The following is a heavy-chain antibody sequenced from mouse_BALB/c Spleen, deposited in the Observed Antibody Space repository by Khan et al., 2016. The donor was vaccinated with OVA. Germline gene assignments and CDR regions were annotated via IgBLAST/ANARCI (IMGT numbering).Heavy chain of an antibody. Sequence: VQLKESGPELMKPGASVKISCKASGYSFTSYYIHWMIESHGTSLEWIGYIDPFSGATTYNQKFTGKATLTVDKSSNTAYIHLRNLTSEDSAVYYCTRRGYVAWFTYWGQGTLVTVSA. CDR2: IDPFSGAT. V-gene: IGHV1-31*01. CDR1: GYSFTSYY. CDR3: TRRGYVAWFTY. J-gene: IGHJ3*01. D-gene: IGHD2-2*01.